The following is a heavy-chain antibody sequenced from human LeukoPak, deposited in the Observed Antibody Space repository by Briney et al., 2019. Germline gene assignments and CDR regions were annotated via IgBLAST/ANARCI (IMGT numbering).Heavy chain of an antibody. Sequence: GASVKVSCKVSGYTLTELSMHWVRQAPGKGLEWMGGFDPEDGETIYAQKFQGRVTITRDTSASTAYMELSSLRSEDTAVYYCAGEYNWNYGGIDYWGQGTLVTVSS. V-gene: IGHV1-24*01. CDR3: AGEYNWNYGGIDY. CDR2: FDPEDGET. J-gene: IGHJ4*02. D-gene: IGHD1-7*01. CDR1: GYTLTELS.